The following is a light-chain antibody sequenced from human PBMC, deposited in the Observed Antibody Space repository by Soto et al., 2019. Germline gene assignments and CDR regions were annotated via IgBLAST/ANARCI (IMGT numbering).Light chain of an antibody. J-gene: IGKJ3*01. V-gene: IGKV1-6*01. CDR1: QGVRSD. CDR2: AEA. CDR3: QQYDNLPSV. Sequence: AIQMTQSPSSLSSSVGDRVTITCRASQGVRSDLAWYQQKPGKAPKILIYAEASLQSGGPSRWSGSGSGRDFTFTISSLQPEDIATYYCQQYDNLPSVFGPGTKVDI.